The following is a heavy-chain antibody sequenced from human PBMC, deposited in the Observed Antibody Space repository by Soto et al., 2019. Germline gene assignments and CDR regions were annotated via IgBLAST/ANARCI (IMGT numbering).Heavy chain of an antibody. J-gene: IGHJ5*02. Sequence: QVQLVQSGAEVKKPGSSVKVSCKASGGTFSSYAISWVRQAPGQRLEWMGGIIPIFGTANYAQNFQARVTFAANESTSTASMELSSLRSEDTAVYSCASLCSGGSCYSSWFAPWGQGTLVTVSS. CDR1: GGTFSSYA. D-gene: IGHD2-15*01. CDR3: ASLCSGGSCYSSWFAP. V-gene: IGHV1-69*01. CDR2: IIPIFGTA.